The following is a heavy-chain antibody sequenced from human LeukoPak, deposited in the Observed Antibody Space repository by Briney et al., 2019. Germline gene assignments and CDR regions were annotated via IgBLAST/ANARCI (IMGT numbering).Heavy chain of an antibody. Sequence: GGSLRLSCAASGFTFSGSAMHWVRQASGKGLEWVGRIRSKAKSYATAYAASVKGRFTISRDDYLQMNSLKTDDTAGYYCTSPGADYYDILTGYGNYWGQGTLVTVAS. CDR2: IRSKAKSYAT. CDR1: GFTFSGSA. D-gene: IGHD3-9*01. CDR3: TSPGADYYDILTGYGNY. V-gene: IGHV3-73*01. J-gene: IGHJ4*02.